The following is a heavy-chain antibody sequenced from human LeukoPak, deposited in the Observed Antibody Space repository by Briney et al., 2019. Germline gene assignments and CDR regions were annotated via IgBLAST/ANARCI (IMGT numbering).Heavy chain of an antibody. CDR3: ARGYPAAGFNY. D-gene: IGHD6-13*01. V-gene: IGHV4-34*01. Sequence: SETLSLTCTVSGGSISSYYWSWIRQPPGKGLEWIGEINHSGSTNYNPSLKSRVTISVDTSKKQFSLKLSSVTATDTAVYFCARGYPAAGFNYWGQGTLVTVSS. CDR2: INHSGST. J-gene: IGHJ1*01. CDR1: GGSISSYY.